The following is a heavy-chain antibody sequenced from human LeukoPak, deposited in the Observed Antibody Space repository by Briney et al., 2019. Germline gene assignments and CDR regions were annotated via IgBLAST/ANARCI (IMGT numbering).Heavy chain of an antibody. Sequence: SVKVSCKASGGTFSSYAISWVRQAPGQGLEWMGGIIPIFGTANYAQKFQGRVTITADESTSTAYMELSSLRSDDTAVYYCARGSPSYAQWHFDLWGRGTLVTVSS. V-gene: IGHV1-69*01. J-gene: IGHJ2*01. CDR1: GGTFSSYA. CDR3: ARGSPSYAQWHFDL. CDR2: IIPIFGTA. D-gene: IGHD2/OR15-2a*01.